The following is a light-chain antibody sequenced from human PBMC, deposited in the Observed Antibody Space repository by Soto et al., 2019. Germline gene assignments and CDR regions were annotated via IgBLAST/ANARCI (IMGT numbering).Light chain of an antibody. V-gene: IGKV1-33*01. CDR1: HDITSY. CDR2: DAS. J-gene: IGKJ3*01. Sequence: DIQMTQSPSSLSASVGDRVTITCQASHDITSYLNWYQHKPGQAPKLLIYDASILEAVVPSRFSGSGSGTDFAFTISSLQPEDVATSYCQKCDYLPIFGPGTTVDF. CDR3: QKCDYLPI.